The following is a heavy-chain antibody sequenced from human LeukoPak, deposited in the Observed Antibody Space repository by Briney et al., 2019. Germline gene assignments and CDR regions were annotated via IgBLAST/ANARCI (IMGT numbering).Heavy chain of an antibody. CDR1: GFTFSSYS. CDR2: ISSSSSYI. D-gene: IGHD6-13*01. V-gene: IGHV3-21*04. J-gene: IGHJ5*02. CDR3: ANTERQQLVLGFDP. Sequence: PGGSLRLPCAASGFTFSSYSMNWVRQAPGKGLEWVSSISSSSSYIYYADSVKGRFTISRDNSKNTLYLQMNSLRAEDTAVYYCANTERQQLVLGFDPWGQGTLVTVSS.